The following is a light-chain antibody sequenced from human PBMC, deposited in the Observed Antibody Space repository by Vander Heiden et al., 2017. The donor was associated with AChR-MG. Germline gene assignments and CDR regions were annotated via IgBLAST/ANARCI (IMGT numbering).Light chain of an antibody. CDR3: SSYVSSFSVV. CDR2: DVY. J-gene: IGLJ1*01. Sequence: QSALTQRRSVSGSPGQAVTISCTGTSSDVGSFDYVSWYQQQPPGTAPILLYYDVYQRPSGVPDRFSGSKSGTTALPTISALQADDAAYYYCSSYVSSFSVVFGTGTKVTVL. V-gene: IGLV2-11*01. CDR1: SSDVGSFDY.